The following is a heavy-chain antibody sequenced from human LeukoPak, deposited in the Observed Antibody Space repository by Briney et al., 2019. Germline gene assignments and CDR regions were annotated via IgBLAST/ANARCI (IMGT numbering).Heavy chain of an antibody. CDR1: GYTFTGYY. J-gene: IGHJ1*01. CDR3: ARETRIAAAMGSEYFQH. V-gene: IGHV1-2*02. D-gene: IGHD6-13*01. CDR2: INPNSGGT. Sequence: ASVKVSCKASGYTFTGYYMHWVRQAPGQGLEWMGWINPNSGGTNYAQKFQGRVTMTRDTSISTAYMELSRLRSDDTAVYYCARETRIAAAMGSEYFQHWGQGTLVTVSS.